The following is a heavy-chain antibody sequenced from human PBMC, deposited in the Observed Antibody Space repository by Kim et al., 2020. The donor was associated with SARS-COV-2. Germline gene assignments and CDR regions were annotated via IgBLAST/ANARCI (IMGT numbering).Heavy chain of an antibody. CDR1: GFTFSSYE. Sequence: GGSLRLSCAASGFTFSSYEMNWVRQAPGKGLEWVSYISSSGSTIYYADSVKGRFTISRDNAKNSLYLQMNSLRAEDTAVYYCASRAASIAARPFDYWGQGTLGTVSS. CDR2: ISSSGSTI. V-gene: IGHV3-48*03. J-gene: IGHJ4*02. CDR3: ASRAASIAARPFDY. D-gene: IGHD6-6*01.